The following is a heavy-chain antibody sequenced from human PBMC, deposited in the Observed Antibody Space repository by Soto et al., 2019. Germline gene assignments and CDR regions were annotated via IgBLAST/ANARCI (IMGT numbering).Heavy chain of an antibody. CDR3: TPHLGSCGGDCYPALGY. CDR1: TFTLSNTW. CDR2: IKSKTDGGTT. J-gene: IGHJ4*02. V-gene: IGHV3-15*07. Sequence: VQLVESGGGLVKPGGSLRFSCTASTFTLSNTWMNWFRQAPGKGLEWVGRIKSKTDGGTTDYAAPVIGRFTISRDDSKTTLFLEVNRLKTEEPAVYYCTPHLGSCGGDCYPALGYWGQGTLVTVSS. D-gene: IGHD2-21*02.